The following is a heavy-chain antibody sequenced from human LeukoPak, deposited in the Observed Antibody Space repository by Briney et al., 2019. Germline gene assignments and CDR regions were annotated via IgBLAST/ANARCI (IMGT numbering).Heavy chain of an antibody. CDR1: GFTFSSYA. D-gene: IGHD3-3*01. J-gene: IGHJ4*02. V-gene: IGHV3-23*01. CDR2: ISGSGGST. Sequence: GGSLRLSCAASGFTFSSYAMSWVRQVPGKGLEWVSAISGSGGSTYYADSVKGRFTISRDNSKNTLYLQMNSLRAEDTAIYYCARDERLLSFLKWGQGTLVTVSS. CDR3: ARDERLLSFLK.